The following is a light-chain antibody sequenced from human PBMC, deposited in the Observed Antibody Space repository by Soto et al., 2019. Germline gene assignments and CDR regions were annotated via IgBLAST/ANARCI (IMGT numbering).Light chain of an antibody. J-gene: IGKJ1*01. CDR3: QQRSNWPRT. V-gene: IGKV3D-20*02. CDR2: DAS. Sequence: ENVLTTSPGTLSLSPVERATLSCRASQSVSSSYLAWYQQKPGQAPRLLIYDASNRATGIPARFSGSGSGTDFTLTISSLEPEDFAVYYCQQRSNWPRTFGQGTKVDI. CDR1: QSVSSSY.